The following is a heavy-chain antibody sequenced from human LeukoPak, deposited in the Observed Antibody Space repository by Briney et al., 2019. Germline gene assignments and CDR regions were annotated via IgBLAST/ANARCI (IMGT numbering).Heavy chain of an antibody. Sequence: GGSLRLSCAASGFTLSTYWIHWVRQPPGKGLVWVSRINSDGNSFAASVKGRFTISRDNAKNTVYLQMNSLRAEDTAVYFCARGHTFGTLDYWGQGALVPVSS. CDR1: GFTLSTYW. CDR3: ARGHTFGTLDY. CDR2: INSDGN. V-gene: IGHV3-74*01. D-gene: IGHD3-16*01. J-gene: IGHJ4*02.